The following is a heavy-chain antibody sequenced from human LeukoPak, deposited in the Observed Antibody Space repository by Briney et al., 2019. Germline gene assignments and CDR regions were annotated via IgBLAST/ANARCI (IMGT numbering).Heavy chain of an antibody. CDR3: ARSEYSSTWYGDYYYYYMDV. J-gene: IGHJ6*03. CDR2: INTDGSST. D-gene: IGHD6-13*01. CDR1: GFTFSTFW. V-gene: IGHV3-74*01. Sequence: PGGSLRLSCAASGFTFSTFWMHWVRQAPGKGLVWVSRINTDGSSTIYADSVKGRFTISRDSAKNTLYLQMNSLRAEDTAVYYCARSEYSSTWYGDYYYYYMDVWGKGTTVTVSS.